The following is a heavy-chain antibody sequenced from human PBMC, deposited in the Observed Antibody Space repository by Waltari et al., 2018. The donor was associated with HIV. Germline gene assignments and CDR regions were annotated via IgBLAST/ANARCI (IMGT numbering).Heavy chain of an antibody. CDR3: ARDGPSYDFWSGYYND. Sequence: EVQLVESGGGLVKPGGSLRLSCAASGFTLSTYTMTWVRQAPGKGLEWVSSISSSSSYIYYADSVKGRFTIFRDNAKNSLYLQMNSLRAEDTAVYYCARDGPSYDFWSGYYNDWGQGTLVTVSS. J-gene: IGHJ4*02. V-gene: IGHV3-21*01. CDR1: GFTLSTYT. CDR2: ISSSSSYI. D-gene: IGHD3-3*01.